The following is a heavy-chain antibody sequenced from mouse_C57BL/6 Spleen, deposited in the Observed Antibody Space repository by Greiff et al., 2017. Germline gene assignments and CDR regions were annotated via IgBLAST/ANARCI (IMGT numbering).Heavy chain of an antibody. CDR3: ARLGDGYSWFAY. CDR1: GYTFTSYW. J-gene: IGHJ3*01. Sequence: VQLQQSGAELVKPGASVKMSCKASGYTFTSYWITWVKQRPGQGLEWIGDIYPGSGSTNYNEKFKSKATLTVDTSSSTAYMQLSSLTSEDSAVYYCARLGDGYSWFAYWGQGTLVTVSA. D-gene: IGHD2-3*01. V-gene: IGHV1-55*01. CDR2: IYPGSGST.